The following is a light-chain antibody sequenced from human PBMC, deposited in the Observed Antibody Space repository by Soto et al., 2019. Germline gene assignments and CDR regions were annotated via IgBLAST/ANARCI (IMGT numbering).Light chain of an antibody. J-gene: IGKJ1*01. Sequence: EIVLTQSPGTLSLSPGERATLSCRASQSVCSSYLAWYQQKPGQAPRLLIYGASSRATGIPDRFSGSGSGTDFTLTISRLEPEDFAVYYCQQYGSSLPWTFGQGTKVDIK. V-gene: IGKV3-20*01. CDR2: GAS. CDR3: QQYGSSLPWT. CDR1: QSVCSSY.